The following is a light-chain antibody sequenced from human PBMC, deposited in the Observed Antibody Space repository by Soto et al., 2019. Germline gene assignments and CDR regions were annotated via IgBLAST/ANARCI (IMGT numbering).Light chain of an antibody. CDR2: AAS. Sequence: QMTQSPSSLSASVGDRVTITCRASQSISSYLNWYQQKPGKAPKLLIYAASSLQSGVPSRFSGSGSGTDFTLTISSLQPEDFATYYCQQSYSTLYTFGQGTKLEIK. J-gene: IGKJ2*01. CDR3: QQSYSTLYT. V-gene: IGKV1-39*01. CDR1: QSISSY.